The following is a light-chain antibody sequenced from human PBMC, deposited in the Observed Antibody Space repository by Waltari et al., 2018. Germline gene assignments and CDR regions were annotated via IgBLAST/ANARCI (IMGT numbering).Light chain of an antibody. V-gene: IGKV2-30*02. CDR1: QSPVHSDRNTY. CDR2: QIS. J-gene: IGKJ2*01. CDR3: MQGSHWPRT. Sequence: DVVMTQSPLSLPVTLGQPASISCRSSQSPVHSDRNTYLNWFQQRPGQSPRRLIYQISKRDSGVPCRFSGSGSGTDFTLKISRVEAEDVGIYYCMQGSHWPRTFGQGTKLEI.